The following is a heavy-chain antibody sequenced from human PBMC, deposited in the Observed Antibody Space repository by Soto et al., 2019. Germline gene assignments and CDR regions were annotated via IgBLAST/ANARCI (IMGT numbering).Heavy chain of an antibody. D-gene: IGHD2-15*01. J-gene: IGHJ4*02. CDR2: IYYSGYT. Sequence: SETLSLTCTVSGGSISSSSYYWGWIRQPPGKGLEWIGSIYYSGYTYYNPSLKSRVTISVDTSKNQFSLKLSSVTAADTAVYYCATSNPYCSGGSCYSKFDYWGQGTLVTVSS. V-gene: IGHV4-39*01. CDR1: GGSISSSSYY. CDR3: ATSNPYCSGGSCYSKFDY.